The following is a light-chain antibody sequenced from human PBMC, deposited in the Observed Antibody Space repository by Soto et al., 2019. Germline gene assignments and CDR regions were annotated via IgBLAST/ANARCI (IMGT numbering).Light chain of an antibody. CDR1: SSDVGTYDY. Sequence: QSVLTQPPSASGSPGQSVTFSCTGTSSDVGTYDYVSWYQQYPGKAPKLLIYGVTRRPSGVPDRFSGSKSGNTAALTVSGLQAEDEAYYYCSSYAGRSMYVFGTGNKVT. V-gene: IGLV2-8*01. CDR3: SSYAGRSMYV. CDR2: GVT. J-gene: IGLJ1*01.